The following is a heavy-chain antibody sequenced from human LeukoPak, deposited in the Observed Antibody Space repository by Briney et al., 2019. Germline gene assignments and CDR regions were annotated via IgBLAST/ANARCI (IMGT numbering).Heavy chain of an antibody. CDR2: ISAYNGNT. V-gene: IGHV1-18*01. CDR1: GYTFTSYG. Sequence: ASVKVSCKASGYTFTSYGISWVRQAPGQGLEWMGWISAYNGNTNYAQKLQGRFTMTTDTSTSTAYMELRSLRSDDTAVYYCARGYITMVRGVIITPHWFDPWGQGTLVTVSS. D-gene: IGHD3-10*01. J-gene: IGHJ5*02. CDR3: ARGYITMVRGVIITPHWFDP.